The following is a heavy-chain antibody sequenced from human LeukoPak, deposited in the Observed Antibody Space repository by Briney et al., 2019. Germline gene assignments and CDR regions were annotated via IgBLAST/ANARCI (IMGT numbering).Heavy chain of an antibody. CDR3: ARGHSGGYPGYYYYYMDV. V-gene: IGHV1-18*04. CDR1: GYTFTSYY. CDR2: ISAYNGNT. J-gene: IGHJ6*03. D-gene: IGHD2-15*01. Sequence: ASVKVSCKASGYTFTSYYMHWVRQAPGQGLEWMGWISAYNGNTNYAQKLQGRVTMTTDTSTSTAYMELRSLRSDDTAVYYCARGHSGGYPGYYYYYMDVWGKGTTVTVSS.